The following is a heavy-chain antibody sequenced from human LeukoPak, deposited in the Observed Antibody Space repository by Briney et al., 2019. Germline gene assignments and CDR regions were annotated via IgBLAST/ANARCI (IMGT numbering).Heavy chain of an antibody. CDR1: GYTFSNYD. CDR3: ARDRSGWQLVPFDP. J-gene: IGHJ5*02. D-gene: IGHD6-13*01. V-gene: IGHV1-8*01. Sequence: ASVKVSCKASGYTFSNYDINWVRQATGQGLEWLGWMNPNSGNTGYAQKFQGRATMTRNTSISTAYMELSSLRSEDTAVYYCARDRSGWQLVPFDPWGQGTLVTVSS. CDR2: MNPNSGNT.